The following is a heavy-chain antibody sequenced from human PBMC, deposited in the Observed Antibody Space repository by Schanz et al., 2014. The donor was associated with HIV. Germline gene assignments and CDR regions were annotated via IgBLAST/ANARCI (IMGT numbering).Heavy chain of an antibody. Sequence: QVHLVQSGAEVKKPGASVKVSCKASGYNFTSYDINWVRQATGQGLEWMGWMNPNSANTGYAQKFQGRVTMTRDTSISTAYMEVSRLRSDDTAVYYCARDRGSISWMGRAFDIWGQGTMVTVSS. CDR3: ARDRGSISWMGRAFDI. CDR1: GYNFTSYD. D-gene: IGHD2-2*01. J-gene: IGHJ3*02. CDR2: MNPNSANT. V-gene: IGHV1-8*01.